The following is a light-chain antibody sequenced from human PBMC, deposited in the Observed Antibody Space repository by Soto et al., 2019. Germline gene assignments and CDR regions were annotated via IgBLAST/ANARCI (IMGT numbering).Light chain of an antibody. V-gene: IGKV1-27*01. J-gene: IGKJ1*01. CDR3: RRWT. CDR1: QGISSY. Sequence: QLTQCPSSRSAAVGDRVTITCWVSQGISSYLHWYRQKPGKVPKLLIYSASNLQSGVPSRFSGSGSGTDFTLTISSLQPEYVATYYGRRWTFGQGTKVDIK. CDR2: SAS.